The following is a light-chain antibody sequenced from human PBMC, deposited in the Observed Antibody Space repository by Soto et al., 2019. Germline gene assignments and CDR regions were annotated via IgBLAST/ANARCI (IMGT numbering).Light chain of an antibody. CDR3: CSYAGTYTWV. CDR1: SSDVGGYNY. J-gene: IGLJ3*02. Sequence: QSVLTQPRSVSGSLGQSVTISCTGTSSDVGGYNYVSWYQHHPGKAPKLIIYDVTKRPSGVPDRFSGSKSGNTASLTISGLQAEDEADYYCCSYAGTYTWVFGGGTKVTVL. CDR2: DVT. V-gene: IGLV2-11*01.